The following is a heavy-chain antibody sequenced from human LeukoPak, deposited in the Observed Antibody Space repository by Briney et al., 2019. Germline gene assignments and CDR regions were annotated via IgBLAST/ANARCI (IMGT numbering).Heavy chain of an antibody. Sequence: SETLSLTCAVYGGSFSGYYWSWIRQPPGKGLEWIGEINHRGSTNYNPSLRSRVTISVDTSKNQFSLKLSSVTAADTAVYYCARDRNGGVIDYWGQGTLVTVSS. D-gene: IGHD3-16*01. CDR2: INHRGST. V-gene: IGHV4-34*01. CDR1: GGSFSGYY. CDR3: ARDRNGGVIDY. J-gene: IGHJ4*02.